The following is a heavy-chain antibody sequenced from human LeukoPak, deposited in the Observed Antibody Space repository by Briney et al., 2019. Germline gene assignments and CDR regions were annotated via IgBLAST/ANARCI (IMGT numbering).Heavy chain of an antibody. V-gene: IGHV3-23*01. J-gene: IGHJ6*03. Sequence: GGSLRLSCAASGFTFSSYDMSWVRQAPGRGLEWVSAINGSGGSTYYADSVKGRFTISRDNSKNTLYLQMNSLRAEDTAVYYCAKEEGGYYYMDVWGKGTTVTVSS. D-gene: IGHD3-16*01. CDR3: AKEEGGYYYMDV. CDR1: GFTFSSYD. CDR2: INGSGGST.